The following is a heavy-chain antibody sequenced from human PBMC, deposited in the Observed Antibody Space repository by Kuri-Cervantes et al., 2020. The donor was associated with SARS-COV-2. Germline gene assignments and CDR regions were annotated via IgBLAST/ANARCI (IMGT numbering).Heavy chain of an antibody. V-gene: IGHV6-1*01. CDR3: ARGTNCPPDGLFDP. D-gene: IGHD7-27*01. CDR2: TYYRSKWYD. J-gene: IGHJ5*02. Sequence: SSPSALLGARVPSKIAAWNWIRQSQSRSLEWLGSTYYRSKWYDDYAVSVKSRISTNPDTSKNQFSLHLNSVTPEDTAVYYCARGTNCPPDGLFDPWGQGTLVTVSS. CDR1: GARVPSKIAA.